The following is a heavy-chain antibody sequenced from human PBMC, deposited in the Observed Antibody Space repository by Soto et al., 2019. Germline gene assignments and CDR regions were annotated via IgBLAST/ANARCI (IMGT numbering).Heavy chain of an antibody. Sequence: VQLLESGGGLVQPGGSLRLSCAASGFTFNNYAMNWVRQAPGKGLEWVSAIRNSGGFTYYADSVKGRFTISRDNSNTPLYLHMNSLRAEDTALYYCAKDYFYTKGPYFFDFWGQGTLVTVSS. CDR2: IRNSGGFT. CDR1: GFTFNNYA. V-gene: IGHV3-23*01. J-gene: IGHJ4*02. CDR3: AKDYFYTKGPYFFDF. D-gene: IGHD2-2*02.